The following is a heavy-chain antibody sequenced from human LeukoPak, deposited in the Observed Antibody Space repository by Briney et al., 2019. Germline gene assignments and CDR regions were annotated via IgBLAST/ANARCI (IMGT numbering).Heavy chain of an antibody. CDR1: GGSISSYY. J-gene: IGHJ3*02. V-gene: IGHV4-4*07. Sequence: SETLSLTCTVSGGSISSYYWSWIRQPAGKGLEWIGRIYTSGSTNYNPSLKCRVTMSVDTSKNQFSLKLSSVTAADTAVYYCARVIVVPAADDAFDIWGQGTMVTVSS. D-gene: IGHD2-2*01. CDR3: ARVIVVPAADDAFDI. CDR2: IYTSGST.